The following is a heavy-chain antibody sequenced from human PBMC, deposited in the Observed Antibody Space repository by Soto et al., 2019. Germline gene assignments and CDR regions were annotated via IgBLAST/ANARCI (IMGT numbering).Heavy chain of an antibody. Sequence: ASVKVSCKASGYTFTNYGVGWVRQAPGQEFEWMGWISAYNGNTKYAQNLQDRVTMTTDTSTSTAYMELRSLRSDDTAVYYCARTYSKYFNYSEAEYLGQGTQDNVSS. CDR3: ARTYSKYFNYSEAEY. CDR2: ISAYNGNT. CDR1: GYTFTNYG. V-gene: IGHV1-18*01. D-gene: IGHD2-15*01. J-gene: IGHJ4*02.